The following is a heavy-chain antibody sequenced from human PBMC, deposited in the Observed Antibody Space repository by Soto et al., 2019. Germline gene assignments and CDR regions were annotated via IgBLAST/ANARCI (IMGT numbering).Heavy chain of an antibody. V-gene: IGHV2-5*02. D-gene: IGHD3-3*01. J-gene: IGHJ4*02. CDR2: IYWDDGK. Sequence: QITLNESGPTVVRPTETLTLTCRFSGFSLTTSGVGVGWIRQSPGKAPEWLAFIYWDDGKRYSASLKSRLTTIKHTSKTQVVLTVSDLDPTDTATYYCAHRVLRTVFGLVTTTAIYFDFWGQGTPVAVSS. CDR1: GFSLTTSGVG. CDR3: AHRVLRTVFGLVTTTAIYFDF.